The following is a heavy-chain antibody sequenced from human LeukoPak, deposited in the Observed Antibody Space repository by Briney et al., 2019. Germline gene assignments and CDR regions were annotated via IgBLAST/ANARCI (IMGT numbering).Heavy chain of an antibody. J-gene: IGHJ4*02. V-gene: IGHV4-39*07. D-gene: IGHD3-3*01. CDR2: INHSGST. CDR1: GGSISSSSYY. CDR3: ARSLYYDFWSGYSPFDY. Sequence: SETLSLTCTVSGGSISSSSYYWSWIRQPPGKGLEWIGEINHSGSTNYNPSLKSRVTISVDTSKNQFSLKLSSVTAADTAVYYCARSLYYDFWSGYSPFDYWGQGTLVTVSS.